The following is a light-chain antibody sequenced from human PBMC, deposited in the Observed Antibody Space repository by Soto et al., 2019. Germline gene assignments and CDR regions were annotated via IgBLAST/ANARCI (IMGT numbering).Light chain of an antibody. CDR1: SSNIGNNY. CDR2: ENN. Sequence: QSVLTQPPSGSAAPRQKVTISCSGSSSNIGNNYVSWYQQLPGTAPKLLIYENNKRPSGIPDRFSGSKSGTSATLGITGLQTGDEADYYCGTWDSSLSAVFGGGTKVTVL. V-gene: IGLV1-51*02. J-gene: IGLJ2*01. CDR3: GTWDSSLSAV.